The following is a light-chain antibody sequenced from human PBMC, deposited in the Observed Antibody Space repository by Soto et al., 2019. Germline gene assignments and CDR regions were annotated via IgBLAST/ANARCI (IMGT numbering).Light chain of an antibody. CDR1: QIVSSN. J-gene: IGKJ4*01. CDR3: QQYNNWPLLT. CDR2: GAS. V-gene: IGKV3-15*01. Sequence: ENVITKSPATLSVSTGERATLSCRASQIVSSNLAWYQQKPGQAPRLLIYGASTRATGIPARFSGSGSGTEFTLPISSLQSEDFAVYYCQQYNNWPLLTFGGGTIVDI.